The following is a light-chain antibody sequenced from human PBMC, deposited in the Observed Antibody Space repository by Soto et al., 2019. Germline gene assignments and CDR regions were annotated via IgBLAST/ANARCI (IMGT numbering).Light chain of an antibody. J-gene: IGLJ1*01. Sequence: QSALTQPASVSGSPGQSITISCSGTGSDIGAYIFVSWYQQHPGKVPKLLLYEVFNRPSGVSNRFSGSKSGNTASLTISGLQAEDEADYFCASFTTSTTDVFGTGTKLTVL. CDR3: ASFTTSTTDV. CDR2: EVF. CDR1: GSDIGAYIF. V-gene: IGLV2-14*03.